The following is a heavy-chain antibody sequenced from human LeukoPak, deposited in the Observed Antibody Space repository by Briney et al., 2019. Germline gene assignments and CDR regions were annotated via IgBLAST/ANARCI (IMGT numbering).Heavy chain of an antibody. V-gene: IGHV4-4*07. CDR1: GGSISSYY. CDR3: AGTMVRGVMRRPQNWFDP. D-gene: IGHD3-10*01. Sequence: SETLSLTCTVSGGSISSYYWSWIRQPAGKGLKWIGRISTSGGTNYNPSLKSRVTMSVDTSKNQFSLKLSSVTAADTAVYYCAGTMVRGVMRRPQNWFDPWGQGTLVTASS. CDR2: ISTSGGT. J-gene: IGHJ5*02.